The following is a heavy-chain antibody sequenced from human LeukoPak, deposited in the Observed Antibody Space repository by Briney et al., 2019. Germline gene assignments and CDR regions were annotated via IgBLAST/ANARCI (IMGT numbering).Heavy chain of an antibody. CDR3: ARGPYIVVIPASLYMDV. CDR2: IYYSGST. V-gene: IGHV4-30-4*07. Sequence: SETLSLTCAVSGGSLSSGGSSWSWIRQPPGKGLEWIGYIYYSGSTYYNPSLMSRVTISVDTSKNQFSLKLSSVTAADTAVYYCARGPYIVVIPASLYMDVWGKGTTVTVSS. J-gene: IGHJ6*03. CDR1: GGSLSSGGSS. D-gene: IGHD2-2*01.